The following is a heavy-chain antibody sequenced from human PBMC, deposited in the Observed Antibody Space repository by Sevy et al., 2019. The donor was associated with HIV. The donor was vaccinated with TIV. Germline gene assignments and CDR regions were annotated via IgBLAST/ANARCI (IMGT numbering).Heavy chain of an antibody. D-gene: IGHD3-10*01. Sequence: ASLKVSCKASAYTFTSYDINWVRQATGQGLEWMGWMNPNSGNTGYAQKFQGRVTMTRNTSISTAYMELSSLRSEDTAVYYCARGRGVLGFGDVWGQGTTVTVSS. J-gene: IGHJ6*02. CDR1: AYTFTSYD. CDR3: ARGRGVLGFGDV. CDR2: MNPNSGNT. V-gene: IGHV1-8*01.